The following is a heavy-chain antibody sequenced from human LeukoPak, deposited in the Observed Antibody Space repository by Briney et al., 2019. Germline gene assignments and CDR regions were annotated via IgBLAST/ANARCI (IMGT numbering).Heavy chain of an antibody. CDR2: IIPIFGTA. CDR1: GGTFSSYA. V-gene: IGHV1-69*13. Sequence: SVKVSCKASGGTFSSYAISWVRQAPGQGLEWMGGIIPIFGTANYAQKFQGRVTITADESTSTAYMELSSLRSEDTAVYYCARDLELRSWDYYYMDVWGKGTTVAVSS. J-gene: IGHJ6*03. CDR3: ARDLELRSWDYYYMDV. D-gene: IGHD1-7*01.